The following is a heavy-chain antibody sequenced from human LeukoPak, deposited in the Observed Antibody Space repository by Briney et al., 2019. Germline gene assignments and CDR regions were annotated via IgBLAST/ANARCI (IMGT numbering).Heavy chain of an antibody. D-gene: IGHD2-15*01. CDR3: ARLSCSGGSCYHPEGY. V-gene: IGHV4-30-4*08. Sequence: PSETLSLTCTVSGDPIRSGDHYWHWLRQSPGRGLEWIGYVYYTEITNYNPSLKSRVTISVDTSKNQFSLKLSSVTAADTAVYYCARLSCSGGSCYHPEGYWGQGTLVTVSS. J-gene: IGHJ4*02. CDR1: GDPIRSGDHY. CDR2: VYYTEIT.